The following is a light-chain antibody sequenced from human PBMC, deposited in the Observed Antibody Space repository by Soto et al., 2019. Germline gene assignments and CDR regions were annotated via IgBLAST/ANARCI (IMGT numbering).Light chain of an antibody. CDR2: GVS. J-gene: IGLJ2*01. CDR1: SSDVGGYNY. V-gene: IGLV2-14*01. Sequence: QSVLTQPASVSGSPGQSITISCTGTSSDVGGYNYVSWYQQYPGKAPKLMIFGVSDRPSGVSNRFSGSKSGNTASLTISGLQAEDEADYYCSSYKTRSTVVVFGGGTQLTVL. CDR3: SSYKTRSTVVV.